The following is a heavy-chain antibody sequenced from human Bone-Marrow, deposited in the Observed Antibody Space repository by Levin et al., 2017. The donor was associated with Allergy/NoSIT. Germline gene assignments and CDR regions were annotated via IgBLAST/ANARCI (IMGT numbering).Heavy chain of an antibody. Sequence: GGSLRLSCAASGFTFSSYEMNWVRQAPGKGLEWVSYISSSGSTIYYADSVKGRFTISRDNAKNSLYLQMNSLRAEDTAVYYCARDLRARYYDILTGYFHLGYYYYYGMDVWGQGTTVTVSS. CDR2: ISSSGSTI. D-gene: IGHD3-9*01. V-gene: IGHV3-48*03. CDR3: ARDLRARYYDILTGYFHLGYYYYYGMDV. J-gene: IGHJ6*02. CDR1: GFTFSSYE.